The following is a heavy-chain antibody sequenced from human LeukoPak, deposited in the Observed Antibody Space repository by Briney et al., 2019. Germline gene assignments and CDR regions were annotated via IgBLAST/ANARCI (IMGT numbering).Heavy chain of an antibody. Sequence: WGSLRLSCEASGFAFSFFAMSWLRQAPGKGLEWVSTINANSGTRSHAASVRGRFTISRDNSKNTLYLQLNTLRADDTAVYYCAKPISGGLAVTTDWFAPWGQGTLVVVSS. J-gene: IGHJ5*01. V-gene: IGHV3-23*01. CDR1: GFAFSFFA. D-gene: IGHD4-17*01. CDR2: INANSGTR. CDR3: AKPISGGLAVTTDWFAP.